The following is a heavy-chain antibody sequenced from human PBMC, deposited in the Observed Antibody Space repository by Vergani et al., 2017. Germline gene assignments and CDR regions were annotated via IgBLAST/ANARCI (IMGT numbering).Heavy chain of an antibody. V-gene: IGHV3-9*01. D-gene: IGHD6-13*01. CDR2: INWNSDSI. CDR3: VKDIAASSNYWYFDL. J-gene: IGHJ2*01. Sequence: EVQLVESGGGLVQPGRSLRLSCAASGFTFDDYAMHWVRQAPGKGLEWVSGINWNSDSIAYADSVKGRVTISRDNAKNSLYLQMNSLRAEDTALYYCVKDIAASSNYWYFDLWGRGTLVTVSS. CDR1: GFTFDDYA.